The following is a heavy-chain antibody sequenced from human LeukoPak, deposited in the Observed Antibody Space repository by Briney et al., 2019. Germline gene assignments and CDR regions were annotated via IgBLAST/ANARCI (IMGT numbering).Heavy chain of an antibody. D-gene: IGHD2-2*01. V-gene: IGHV1-2*02. CDR1: GYTFTVYY. CDR3: ARDHPYQLRWSWFDR. CDR2: INPNTCGT. Sequence: ASVNVSCKASGYTFTVYYMHWVRQAPGHGLEWMGGINPNTCGTNYAQKFQGRVTMHRDTPLSTAHMELSGLRSEGPAVSYCARDHPYQLRWSWFDRWGQASLVTLS. J-gene: IGHJ5*02.